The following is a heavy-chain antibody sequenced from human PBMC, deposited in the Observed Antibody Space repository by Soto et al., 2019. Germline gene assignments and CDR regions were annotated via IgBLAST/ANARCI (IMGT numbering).Heavy chain of an antibody. V-gene: IGHV3-30*18. D-gene: IGHD4-17*01. CDR2: ISHEGSYK. Sequence: GGSLRLSCEVSGFSFRSFGMHWVRQAPGKGLEWVAVISHEGSYKHYADSVKGRFTISRDDSKNTLYLQMNSLRAEEDTAVYYCAKEGXYGDRIADDYYYYGMDVWGQGTTVTVSS. J-gene: IGHJ6*02. CDR1: GFSFRSFG. CDR3: AKEGXYGDRIADDYYYYGMDV.